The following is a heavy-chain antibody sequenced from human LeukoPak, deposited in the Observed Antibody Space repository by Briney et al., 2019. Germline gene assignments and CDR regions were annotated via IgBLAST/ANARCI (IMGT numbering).Heavy chain of an antibody. J-gene: IGHJ3*02. D-gene: IGHD6-19*01. CDR1: GYTFTSYD. Sequence: GASVKVSCKASGYTFTSYDINWVRQATGQGLEWMGWMNPNSGNTGYAQKFQGRVTMTRNTSISTAYMELSSLRSEDTAVYYCARLHSSGWYGGDALDIWGQGAMVTVSS. CDR2: MNPNSGNT. CDR3: ARLHSSGWYGGDALDI. V-gene: IGHV1-8*01.